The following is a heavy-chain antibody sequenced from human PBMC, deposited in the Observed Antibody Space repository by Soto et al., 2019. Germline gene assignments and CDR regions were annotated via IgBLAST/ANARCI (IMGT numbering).Heavy chain of an antibody. CDR3: ARELYCRSTSCHLWEDAFDI. CDR1: RFTFSSYA. Sequence: GGSLRLSCAASRFTFSSYAMSWVRQAPGKGLEWVSAISGSGGSTYYEDSVKGRFTISRDNAKNSLYLQMNSLRAEDTAVYYCARELYCRSTSCHLWEDAFDIWGQGTMVTVSS. CDR2: ISGSGGST. V-gene: IGHV3-23*01. D-gene: IGHD2-2*01. J-gene: IGHJ3*02.